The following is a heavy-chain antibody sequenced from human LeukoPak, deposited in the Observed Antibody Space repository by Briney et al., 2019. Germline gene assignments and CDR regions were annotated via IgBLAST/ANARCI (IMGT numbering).Heavy chain of an antibody. CDR3: ARDRAWEYRLINWFDP. V-gene: IGHV3-11*01. Sequence: GSLRLSCAASGFPFSDYYMSWIRQAPGKGLEWVSYISSSGSTIYYADSVKGRFTISRDNAKNSLYLQMNSLRAEDTAVYYCARDRAWEYRLINWFDPWGQGTLVTVSS. CDR1: GFPFSDYY. J-gene: IGHJ5*02. CDR2: ISSSGSTI. D-gene: IGHD2-2*01.